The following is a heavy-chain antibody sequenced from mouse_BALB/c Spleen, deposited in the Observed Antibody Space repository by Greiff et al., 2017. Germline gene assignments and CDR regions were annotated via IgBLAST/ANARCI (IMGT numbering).Heavy chain of an antibody. J-gene: IGHJ2*01. D-gene: IGHD2-1*01. CDR3: ARNYDYAMDY. CDR2: IDPANGNT. CDR1: GFNIKDTY. V-gene: IGHV14-3*02. Sequence: DVQLQESGAELVKPGASVKLSCTASGFNIKDTYMHWVKQRPEQGLEWIGRIDPANGNTKYDPKFQGKATITADTSSNTAYLQLSSLTSEDTAVYYCARNYDYAMDYWGQGTTLTVSS.